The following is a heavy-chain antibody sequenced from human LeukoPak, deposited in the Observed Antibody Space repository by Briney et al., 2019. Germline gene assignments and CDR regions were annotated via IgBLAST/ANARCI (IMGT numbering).Heavy chain of an antibody. CDR1: GYTFTSYY. V-gene: IGHV1-46*01. Sequence: ASVKVSCKASGYTFTSYYMHWVRQAPGQGLEWMGIINPSGGSTSYAQKFQGRVTITTDESTSTAYMELGSLRSEDTAVYYCAMGEAARGFDYWGQGTLVTVSS. D-gene: IGHD6-25*01. J-gene: IGHJ4*02. CDR3: AMGEAARGFDY. CDR2: INPSGGST.